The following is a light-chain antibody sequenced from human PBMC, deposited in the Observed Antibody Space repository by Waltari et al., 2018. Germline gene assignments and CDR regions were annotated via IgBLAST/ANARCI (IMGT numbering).Light chain of an antibody. CDR2: GNN. CDR3: KSYDNNLGGVV. Sequence: QSVLTQPPSVSGAPGQRITISCTVTNSDSGATYDVHWYQQLPGTAPKLLIYGNNNRPSGVLDLISGSNSGTSASLAITGLQAEDEADYYCKSYDNNLGGVVFGGGTKLTVL. J-gene: IGLJ3*02. CDR1: NSDSGATYD. V-gene: IGLV1-40*01.